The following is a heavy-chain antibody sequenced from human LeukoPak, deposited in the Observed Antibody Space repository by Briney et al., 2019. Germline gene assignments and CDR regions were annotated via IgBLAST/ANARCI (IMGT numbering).Heavy chain of an antibody. J-gene: IGHJ4*02. CDR3: ARVGSGSSYRPFDY. CDR1: GFTFSNYW. CDR2: IKEDESEK. V-gene: IGHV3-7*01. D-gene: IGHD3-10*01. Sequence: SGGSLRLSCAASGFTFSNYWMSWVRQAPGNGPEWVANIKEDESEKNYVDSVKGRFTISRDSAKNSLYLQMNSLRAEDTAVYYCARVGSGSSYRPFDYWGQGTLVTVSS.